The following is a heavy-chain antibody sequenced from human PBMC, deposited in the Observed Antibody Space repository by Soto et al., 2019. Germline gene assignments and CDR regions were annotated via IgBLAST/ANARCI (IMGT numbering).Heavy chain of an antibody. V-gene: IGHV5-51*01. CDR1: GYSFTNYW. J-gene: IGHJ4*02. D-gene: IGHD2-15*01. Sequence: PGESLKISCKGSGYSFTNYWIGWVRQMPGRGLEWMGIIYPGDSDIRYSPSFQGQVTISADKSISTAYLQWSSLKASDTAMYYCAARHCSGGSCYHFLLEYWGQGTLVTVSS. CDR2: IYPGDSDI. CDR3: AARHCSGGSCYHFLLEY.